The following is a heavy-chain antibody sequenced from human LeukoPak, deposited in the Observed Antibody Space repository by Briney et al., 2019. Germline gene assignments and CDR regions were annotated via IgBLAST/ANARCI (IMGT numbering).Heavy chain of an antibody. CDR1: GFTFSSYS. CDR3: AASTLPRGYYMDV. Sequence: NSGGSLRLSCAASGFTFSSYSMHWIRQPPGKGLEWIGEINHSGSTNYNPSLKSRVTISVDTSKNQFSLKLSSVTAADTAVYYCAASTLPRGYYMDVWGKGTTVTVSS. J-gene: IGHJ6*03. CDR2: INHSGST. D-gene: IGHD3-10*01. V-gene: IGHV4-34*08.